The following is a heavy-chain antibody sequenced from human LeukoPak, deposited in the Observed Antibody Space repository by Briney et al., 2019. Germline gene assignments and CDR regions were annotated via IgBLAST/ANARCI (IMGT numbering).Heavy chain of an antibody. CDR1: GFSFSRYD. J-gene: IGHJ4*02. V-gene: IGHV3-30*02. CDR3: AKDRQTITIFGVVNTPRANFDY. D-gene: IGHD3-3*01. CDR2: IRYDVSNK. Sequence: GGSLRLSCAASGFSFSRYDIHWVRQAPGKGLEWVAFIRYDVSNKNYADSVKGRFAISRDNFMSTVYLQMNSLRAEDTAVYYCAKDRQTITIFGVVNTPRANFDYWGQGTLVTVSS.